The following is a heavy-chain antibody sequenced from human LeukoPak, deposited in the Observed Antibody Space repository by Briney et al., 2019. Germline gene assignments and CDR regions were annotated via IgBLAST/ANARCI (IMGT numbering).Heavy chain of an antibody. CDR2: IYYSGST. CDR1: GGSISSSSYY. J-gene: IGHJ1*01. CDR3: ASSGLRYFDWLLYGYFQH. V-gene: IGHV4-39*01. Sequence: PSETLSLTCTVSGGSISSSSYYWGWIRQPPGKGLEWIGSIYYSGSTYYNPSLKSRVTISVDTSKNQFSLKLSSVTAADTAVYYCASSGLRYFDWLLYGYFQHWGQGTLVTVSS. D-gene: IGHD3-9*01.